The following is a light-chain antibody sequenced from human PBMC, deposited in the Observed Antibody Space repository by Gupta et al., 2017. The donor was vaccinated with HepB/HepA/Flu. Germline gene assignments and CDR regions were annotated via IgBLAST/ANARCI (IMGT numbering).Light chain of an antibody. CDR1: QSVSSD. V-gene: IGKV3-11*01. CDR3: QQRSNWPLT. Sequence: EIVLTQSPATLCLSPGERATLSCRASQSVSSDLAWYRQKPGQAPRLLIYDASNRATGIPARFSGSGSGTXFTLTIXSLEPEDFAVYYCQQRSNWPLTFGXGTKVEIK. J-gene: IGKJ4*01. CDR2: DAS.